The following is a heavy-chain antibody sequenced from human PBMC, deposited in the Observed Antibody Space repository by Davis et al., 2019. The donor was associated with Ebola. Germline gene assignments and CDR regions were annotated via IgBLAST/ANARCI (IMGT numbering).Heavy chain of an antibody. V-gene: IGHV4-59*01. CDR2: IYYSGST. CDR1: GGSFSGYY. J-gene: IGHJ6*02. Sequence: SETLSLTCAVYGGSFSGYYWSWIRQPPGKGLEWIGYIYYSGSTTYNPSLKSRVTISVDTSKNQFSLKLSSVTAADTAVYYCARVTTVAINYYYYYGMDVWGQGTTVTVSS. CDR3: ARVTTVAINYYYYYGMDV. D-gene: IGHD4-23*01.